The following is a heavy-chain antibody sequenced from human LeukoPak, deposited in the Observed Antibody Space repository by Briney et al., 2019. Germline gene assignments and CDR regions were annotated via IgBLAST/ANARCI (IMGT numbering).Heavy chain of an antibody. CDR2: ISWNSGSI. CDR3: AKEYLSSGWYSGWFDP. D-gene: IGHD6-13*01. CDR1: GFTFDDYA. J-gene: IGHJ5*02. V-gene: IGHV3-9*01. Sequence: GRSLRLSCAASGFTFDDYAMHWVRQAPGKGLEWVSGISWNSGSIGYADSVKGRFTISRDNAKNSLYLQMNSLRAEDTALYYCAKEYLSSGWYSGWFDPWGQGTLVTVSS.